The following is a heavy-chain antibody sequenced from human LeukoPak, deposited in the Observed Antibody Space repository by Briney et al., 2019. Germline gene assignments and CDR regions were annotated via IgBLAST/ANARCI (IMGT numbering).Heavy chain of an antibody. V-gene: IGHV1-2*02. CDR1: GYTFTGYY. D-gene: IGHD3-10*02. J-gene: IGHJ3*02. CDR2: INPNSGDT. CDR3: ARDVRSTDAFDI. Sequence: ASVKVSCKASGYTFTGYYMHWVRQAPGQGLEWMGWINPNSGDTKFGQKFQGRVTMTRDTSIRTAYMELNGLRSDDTAIYYCARDVRSTDAFDIWGQGTMLTVSS.